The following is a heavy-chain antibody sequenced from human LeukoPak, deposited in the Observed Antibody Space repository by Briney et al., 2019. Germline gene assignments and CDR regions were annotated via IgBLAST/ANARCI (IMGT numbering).Heavy chain of an antibody. J-gene: IGHJ4*02. CDR3: ASGYCSGGSCYLQPFDY. CDR2: ISSSSSYI. CDR1: GFTFSSYS. Sequence: GGSLRLSCAASGFTFSSYSMNWVRQAPGKGLEWVSSISSSSSYIYYADSVKGRFTISRDNAKNSLYLQMNSLRAEDTAVYYCASGYCSGGSCYLQPFDYWGQGTLVTVSS. D-gene: IGHD2-15*01. V-gene: IGHV3-21*01.